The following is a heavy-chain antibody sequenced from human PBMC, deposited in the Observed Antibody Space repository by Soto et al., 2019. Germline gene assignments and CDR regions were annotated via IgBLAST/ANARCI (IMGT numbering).Heavy chain of an antibody. J-gene: IGHJ6*02. V-gene: IGHV1-8*01. CDR1: GYTFTSYD. Sequence: QVQLVQSGPEVKKPGASVKVSCKASGYTFTSYDINWVRQATGQGLEWMGWMNPNSGNTGYAQKFQGRVTMARDTCITTAYMELSGLKYDDTAVYYCARMHGDLDVWGQGTTVTVSS. CDR2: MNPNSGNT. CDR3: ARMHGDLDV. D-gene: IGHD2-21*01.